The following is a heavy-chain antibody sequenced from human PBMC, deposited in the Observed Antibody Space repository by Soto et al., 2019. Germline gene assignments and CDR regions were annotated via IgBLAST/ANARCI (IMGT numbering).Heavy chain of an antibody. V-gene: IGHV4-59*01. CDR3: ARGSDYYYYYMDV. J-gene: IGHJ6*03. Sequence: ASETLSLTCTVSGGSISSYYWSWIRQPPGKGLEWIGYIYYSGSTNYNPSLKSRVTISVDTSKNQFSLKLSSVTAADTAVYYCARGSDYYYYYMDVWGKGTTVTVSS. CDR1: GGSISSYY. CDR2: IYYSGST. D-gene: IGHD3-3*01.